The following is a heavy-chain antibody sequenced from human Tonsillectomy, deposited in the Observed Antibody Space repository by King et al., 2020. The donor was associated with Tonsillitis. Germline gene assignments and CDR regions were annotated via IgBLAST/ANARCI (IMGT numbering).Heavy chain of an antibody. CDR3: AKERGLGELSLRVFDY. CDR2: FSWNSGSI. D-gene: IGHD3-16*02. Sequence: EVQLVGSGGGLVQPGRSLRLSCAASGFTFDDYAMHWVRQAPGKGLEWVSGFSWNSGSIGYADSVKGRFTISRDNAKNSLYLQMNSRRAEETALYYCAKERGLGELSLRVFDYWGQGTLVTVSS. CDR1: GFTFDDYA. J-gene: IGHJ4*02. V-gene: IGHV3-9*01.